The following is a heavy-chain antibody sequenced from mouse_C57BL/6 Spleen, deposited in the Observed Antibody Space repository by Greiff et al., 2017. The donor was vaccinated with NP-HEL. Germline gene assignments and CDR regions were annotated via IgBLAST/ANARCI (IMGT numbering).Heavy chain of an antibody. D-gene: IGHD1-1*01. J-gene: IGHJ2*01. Sequence: EVQLQQSGPELVKPGASVKIPCKASGYTFTDYNMDWVKQSHGKSLEWIGDINPNNGGTIYNQKFKGKATLTVDKSSSTAYMELRSLTSDDTAVYYCARRGLYYYGSSSYFDYWGQGTTLTVSS. CDR2: INPNNGGT. CDR3: ARRGLYYYGSSSYFDY. CDR1: GYTFTDYN. V-gene: IGHV1-18*01.